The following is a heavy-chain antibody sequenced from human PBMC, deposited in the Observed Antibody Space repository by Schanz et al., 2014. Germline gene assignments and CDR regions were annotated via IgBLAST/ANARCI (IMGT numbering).Heavy chain of an antibody. Sequence: EVQLLESGGGLVEPGGSLRLSCAASGFSFSSYAMGWVRQARGKGLEWVSAMNESHSTIYYADSVRGRFTISRDNAENTLFLQMNSLRAEDTAVYYCARDHTTESYYSAGPPIDYWGQGTLLTVS. CDR2: MNESHSTI. D-gene: IGHD1-26*01. CDR1: GFSFSSYA. J-gene: IGHJ4*02. V-gene: IGHV3-23*01. CDR3: ARDHTTESYYSAGPPIDY.